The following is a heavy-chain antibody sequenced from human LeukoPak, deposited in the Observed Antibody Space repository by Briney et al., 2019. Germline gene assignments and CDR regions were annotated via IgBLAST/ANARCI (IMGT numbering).Heavy chain of an antibody. Sequence: GASVKVSCKASGYSFIGYYMHWVRQAPGQGLEWMGWINPKSGGTDYEQKFQGRVTMTRDTSISTAYMELSTLRSDDTAVYYCARGGEYSRSSSTYWGQGTLVTVSS. CDR2: INPKSGGT. CDR3: ARGGEYSRSSSTY. D-gene: IGHD6-6*01. V-gene: IGHV1-2*02. J-gene: IGHJ4*02. CDR1: GYSFIGYY.